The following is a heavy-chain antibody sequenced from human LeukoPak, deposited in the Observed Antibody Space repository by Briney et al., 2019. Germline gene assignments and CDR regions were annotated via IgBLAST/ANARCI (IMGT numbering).Heavy chain of an antibody. D-gene: IGHD6-13*01. V-gene: IGHV1-8*01. CDR2: MNPNSGNT. CDR3: ASATLGYSSSWPENHYYYGVDV. Sequence: ASVKVSCKASGYTFTSYDINWVRQATGQGLEWMGWMNPNSGNTGYAQKFQGRVTMTRNTTISTAYMELSSLRSEDTAVYYCASATLGYSSSWPENHYYYGVDVWGQGTTVTVSS. CDR1: GYTFTSYD. J-gene: IGHJ6*02.